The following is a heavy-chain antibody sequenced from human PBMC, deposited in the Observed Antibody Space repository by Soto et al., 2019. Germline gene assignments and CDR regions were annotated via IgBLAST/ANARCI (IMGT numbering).Heavy chain of an antibody. CDR3: ARDSPIGSTFSGYDAIDY. J-gene: IGHJ4*02. CDR1: GGTFSNDI. CDR2: IIPLLGIA. V-gene: IGHV1-69*08. Sequence: QVQLVQSGAEVRKPGSSVKVSCKTSGGTFSNDIITWVRQAPGQGLEWMGRIIPLLGIANYAQKFQGRVTITAXKXTXTXXMELNSLRSEDTAVYYCARDSPIGSTFSGYDAIDYWGQGTLVTVSS. D-gene: IGHD5-12*01.